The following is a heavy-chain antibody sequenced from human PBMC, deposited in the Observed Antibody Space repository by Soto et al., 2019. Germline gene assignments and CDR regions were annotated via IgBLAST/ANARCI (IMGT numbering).Heavy chain of an antibody. CDR2: ISDRGTNT. CDR3: AKDYSSGYYAFDI. V-gene: IGHV3-23*01. Sequence: EVQLLESGGGLVQPGGSLRLSCVASGFTFSSYAMTWVRQAPGKGLEWVSTISDRGTNTYYADSVKGLFTISRDNSKNTLYLQVKNLRADDTAVYYCAKDYSSGYYAFDIWGQGTMVTVSS. J-gene: IGHJ3*02. CDR1: GFTFSSYA. D-gene: IGHD3-22*01.